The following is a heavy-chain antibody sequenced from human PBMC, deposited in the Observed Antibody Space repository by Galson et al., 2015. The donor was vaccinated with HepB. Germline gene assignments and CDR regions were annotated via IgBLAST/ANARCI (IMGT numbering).Heavy chain of an antibody. Sequence: SVKVSCKASGYTFTSYAMNWVRQAPGQGLEWMGWINTNTGNPTYAQGFTGRFVLSLDTSVCTAYLQISSLKAEDTAVYYCASKALGYCSSTSCSYGMDVWGQGTTVTVSS. CDR1: GYTFTSYA. J-gene: IGHJ6*02. V-gene: IGHV7-4-1*02. CDR2: INTNTGNP. D-gene: IGHD2-2*01. CDR3: ASKALGYCSSTSCSYGMDV.